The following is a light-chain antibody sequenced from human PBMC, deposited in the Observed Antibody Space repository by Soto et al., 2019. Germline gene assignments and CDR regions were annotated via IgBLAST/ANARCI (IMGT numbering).Light chain of an antibody. Sequence: DLQMTQSPSTLSASVGDRVTITCRASQSVDTCLAWYQQKPGKAPHLLIYKASSLETGVPSRFSGRGSVTEFTLPISNLQPDDFATYYCQQFYRYPWTFGQGTKVEIK. J-gene: IGKJ1*01. CDR2: KAS. CDR3: QQFYRYPWT. CDR1: QSVDTC. V-gene: IGKV1-5*03.